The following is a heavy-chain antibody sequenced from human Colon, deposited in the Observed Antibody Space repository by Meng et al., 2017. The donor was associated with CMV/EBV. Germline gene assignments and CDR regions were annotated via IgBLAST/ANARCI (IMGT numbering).Heavy chain of an antibody. V-gene: IGHV3-53*01. Sequence: GESLKISCAASGFTFNTYTINWVRQAPGKGLEWLSVIYSTGRTFYADSAKGRFTISRDTSQNTVYLQMDTLRVEDTAMYYCARVSSAGLALDVWGQGTMVTVSS. CDR2: IYSTGRT. CDR1: GFTFNTYT. J-gene: IGHJ3*01. D-gene: IGHD6-19*01. CDR3: ARVSSAGLALDV.